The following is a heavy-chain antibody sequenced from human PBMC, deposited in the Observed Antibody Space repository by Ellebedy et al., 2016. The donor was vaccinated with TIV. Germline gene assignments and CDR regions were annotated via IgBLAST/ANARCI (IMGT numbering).Heavy chain of an antibody. D-gene: IGHD3-16*01. Sequence: GESLKISCAASGFTFSSYWMSWVRQAPGKGLEWVSGISGSGGSTYYADSVKGRFSISRDSSKNTLYLQMNSLRVEDTAIYYCAKDDDVSVRIRFDPWGQGTLVTVSS. CDR2: ISGSGGST. V-gene: IGHV3-23*01. J-gene: IGHJ5*02. CDR3: AKDDDVSVRIRFDP. CDR1: GFTFSSYW.